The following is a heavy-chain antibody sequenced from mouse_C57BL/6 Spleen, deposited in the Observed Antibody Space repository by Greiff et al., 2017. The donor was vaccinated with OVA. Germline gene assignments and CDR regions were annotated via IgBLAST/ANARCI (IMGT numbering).Heavy chain of an antibody. J-gene: IGHJ4*01. CDR1: GFSFNTYA. V-gene: IGHV10-1*01. Sequence: EVKLVESGGGLVQPKGSLKLSCAASGFSFNTYAMNWVRQAPGKGLEWVARIRSKSNNYATYYADSVKDRFTISRDDSASMLYLQRNNLKTEDAAMYYCVGHGPYYAMDYWGQGTSVTVSS. CDR3: VGHGPYYAMDY. CDR2: IRSKSNNYAT.